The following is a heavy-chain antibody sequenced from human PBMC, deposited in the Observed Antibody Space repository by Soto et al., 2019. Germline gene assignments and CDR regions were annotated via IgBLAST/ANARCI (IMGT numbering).Heavy chain of an antibody. D-gene: IGHD2-2*01. V-gene: IGHV1-2*02. CDR1: GYTFTDYY. J-gene: IGHJ6*02. CDR3: AGDRYCGTTSCYGMDV. Sequence: ASVKVSCKASGYTFTDYYIHWVRQAPGQGLEWMGWINPHSGGTNYAQKFQGRVTMTRNTSISTAYMELRSLRSDDTAVYYCAGDRYCGTTSCYGMDVWGQGTTVTVSS. CDR2: INPHSGGT.